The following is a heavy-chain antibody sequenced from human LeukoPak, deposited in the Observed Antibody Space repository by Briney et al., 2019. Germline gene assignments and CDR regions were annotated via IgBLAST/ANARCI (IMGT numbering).Heavy chain of an antibody. J-gene: IGHJ3*02. CDR3: ARDKTEQWLVLEAFDI. CDR2: IYYSGVT. V-gene: IGHV4-39*02. Sequence: PSETLSLTCTVSGGSINSVSYYWGWIRQPPGKGLEWIGGIYYSGVTYYSPSLNSRLTISVDGSKNQFSLNLASVTAADTAVYYCARDKTEQWLVLEAFDIWGQGTVVTVSS. CDR1: GGSINSVSYY. D-gene: IGHD6-19*01.